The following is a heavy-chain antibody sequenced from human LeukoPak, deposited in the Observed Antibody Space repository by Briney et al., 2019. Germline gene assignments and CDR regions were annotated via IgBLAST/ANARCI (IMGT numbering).Heavy chain of an antibody. CDR3: ASESRQGGIDY. D-gene: IGHD3-16*01. V-gene: IGHV7-4-1*02. CDR1: GYTFTSYA. J-gene: IGHJ4*02. CDR2: INTNTGNP. Sequence: ASVKVSCEASGYTFTSYAMNWVRQAPGQGLEWMGWINTNTGNPTYAQGFTGRFVFSLDTSVSTAYLQISSLKAEDTAVYYCASESRQGGIDYWGQGTLVTVSS.